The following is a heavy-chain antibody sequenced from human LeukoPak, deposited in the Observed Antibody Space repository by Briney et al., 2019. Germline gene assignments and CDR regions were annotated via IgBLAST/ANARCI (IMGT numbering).Heavy chain of an antibody. Sequence: PSETLSLTCSVPGGFISSYYWSWIRQPPRKGLEWIGYIYYTGSTDYNPSLKSRVTMSVDTSKNQFSLNLSSVTAADTAVYYCARGSSNPDYWGQGTLVTVSS. D-gene: IGHD1-26*01. V-gene: IGHV4-59*01. CDR2: IYYTGST. CDR1: GGFISSYY. CDR3: ARGSSNPDY. J-gene: IGHJ4*02.